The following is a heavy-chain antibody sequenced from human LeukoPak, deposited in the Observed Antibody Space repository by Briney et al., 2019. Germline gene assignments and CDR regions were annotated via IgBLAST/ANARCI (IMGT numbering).Heavy chain of an antibody. CDR2: IYYSGST. V-gene: IGHV4-30-4*01. CDR3: ARGWGLGVAATTLFDY. D-gene: IGHD2-15*01. J-gene: IGHJ4*02. Sequence: PSQTLSLTCTVSGGSISSGDYYWSWIRQPPGKGLEWIGYIYYSGSTYYNPSLKSRVTISVDTSKNQFSLKLSSVTAADTAVYYCARGWGLGVAATTLFDYWGQGTLVTVSS. CDR1: GGSISSGDYY.